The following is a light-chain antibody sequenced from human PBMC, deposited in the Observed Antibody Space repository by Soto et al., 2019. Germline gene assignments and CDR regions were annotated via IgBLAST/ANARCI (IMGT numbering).Light chain of an antibody. Sequence: QAVLTQPPSASGTPGQRVTISCSGSSSNIGSNYVYWYQQLPGTVPQLLIYRNSERPSGVPDRFSGSKSGTSASLAISGLRSEDEDYYYCAAWDDSLSGVVFGGGTKLTVL. CDR3: AAWDDSLSGVV. V-gene: IGLV1-47*01. J-gene: IGLJ2*01. CDR1: SSNIGSNY. CDR2: RNS.